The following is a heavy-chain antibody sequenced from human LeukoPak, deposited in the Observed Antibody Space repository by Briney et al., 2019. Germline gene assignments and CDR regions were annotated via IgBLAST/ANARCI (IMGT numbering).Heavy chain of an antibody. V-gene: IGHV1-46*01. J-gene: IGHJ4*02. CDR3: ARDLHRIYYFDY. CDR2: INPSGGST. Sequence: GASVTVSRKGSGYTFTSYYMHWVRQAPGQGLEWMGIINPSGGSTSYAQKFQGRVTMTRDTSTSTVYMELSSLRSEDTAVYYCARDLHRIYYFDYWGEGTLVTVSS. CDR1: GYTFTSYY.